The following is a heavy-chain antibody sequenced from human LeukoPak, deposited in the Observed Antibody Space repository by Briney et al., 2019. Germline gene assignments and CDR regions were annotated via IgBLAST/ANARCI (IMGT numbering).Heavy chain of an antibody. CDR1: GGTFSSYA. D-gene: IGHD2-15*01. CDR2: IIPIFGIA. CDR3: ARERATAATHSDYYYGMDV. V-gene: IGHV1-69*04. Sequence: ASVTVSCKASGGTFSSYAISWVRQAPGQGLEWMGRIIPIFGIANYAQKFQGRVTITADKSTSTAYMELSSLRSEDTAVYYCARERATAATHSDYYYGMDVWGQGTTVTVSS. J-gene: IGHJ6*02.